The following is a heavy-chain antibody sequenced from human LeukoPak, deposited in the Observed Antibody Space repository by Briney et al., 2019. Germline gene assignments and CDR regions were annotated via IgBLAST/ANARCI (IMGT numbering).Heavy chain of an antibody. CDR1: GXSVSRGSYY. V-gene: IGHV4-61*01. Sequence: SETLSLTCTVSGXSVSRGSYYWSWIRQPPGKGLEWIGYIYYSGSTNYNPSLKSRVTISVDTSKNQFSLKLSSVTAADTAVYYCARDPRSSGYCSGGSCSDWFDPWGQGTLVTVSS. CDR2: IYYSGST. J-gene: IGHJ5*02. CDR3: ARDPRSSGYCSGGSCSDWFDP. D-gene: IGHD2-15*01.